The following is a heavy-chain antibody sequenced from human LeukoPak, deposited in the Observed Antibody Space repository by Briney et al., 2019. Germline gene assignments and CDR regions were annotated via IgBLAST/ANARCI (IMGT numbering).Heavy chain of an antibody. V-gene: IGHV3-11*04. CDR3: ARADDSSDYYYSPDY. Sequence: GGSLRLSCAASGFTFSDYYMSWIRQAPGKGLEWVSYISSSGSTIYYADSVKGRFTISRDNAKNSLYLQMNSLRAEDTAVYYCARADDSSDYYYSPDYWGQGTLVTVSS. J-gene: IGHJ4*02. D-gene: IGHD3-22*01. CDR1: GFTFSDYY. CDR2: ISSSGSTI.